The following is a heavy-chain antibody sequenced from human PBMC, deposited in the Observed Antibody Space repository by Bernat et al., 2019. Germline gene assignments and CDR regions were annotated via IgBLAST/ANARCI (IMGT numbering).Heavy chain of an antibody. V-gene: IGHV2-70*04. J-gene: IGHJ4*02. D-gene: IGHD3-10*01. CDR1: GFSLSTSGMR. Sequence: QVTLKESGPALVKPTQTLTLTCTFSGFSLSTSGMRVSWIRQPPGKALEWLARIDWDDDKFYSTSLKTRLTISKDTSKNQVVLTMTNMDPVDTATYYSARSYGRVRGVITVYFDYWGQGTLVTVSS. CDR3: ARSYGRVRGVITVYFDY. CDR2: IDWDDDK.